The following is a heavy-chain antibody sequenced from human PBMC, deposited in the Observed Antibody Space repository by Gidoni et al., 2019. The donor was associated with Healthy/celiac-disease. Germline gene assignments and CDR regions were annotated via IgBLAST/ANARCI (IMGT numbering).Heavy chain of an antibody. Sequence: EVQLLESGGGLVQPGGSLRLSCGDYGFTFSSYAMSWVRQAPGKGLEWVSAISGSGGSTYYADSVKGRFTISRDNSKNTLYLQRNSLRAEDTAVYYCAKPGYITMVRGVITPFDYWGQGTLVTVSS. CDR1: GFTFSSYA. V-gene: IGHV3-23*01. J-gene: IGHJ4*02. CDR2: ISGSGGST. CDR3: AKPGYITMVRGVITPFDY. D-gene: IGHD3-10*01.